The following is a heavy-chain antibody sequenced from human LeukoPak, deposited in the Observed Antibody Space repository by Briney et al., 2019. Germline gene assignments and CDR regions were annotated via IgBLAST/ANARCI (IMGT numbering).Heavy chain of an antibody. CDR2: ISGSGGST. CDR3: AKDAYSSSSAWSDY. Sequence: GGTLRLSCAASGFTFSSYGMSWVRQAPGKGLEWVSAISGSGGSTYYADSVKGRFTISRDNSKNTLYLQMNSLRAEDTAVYYCAKDAYSSSSAWSDYWGQGTLVTVSS. J-gene: IGHJ4*02. D-gene: IGHD6-6*01. CDR1: GFTFSSYG. V-gene: IGHV3-23*01.